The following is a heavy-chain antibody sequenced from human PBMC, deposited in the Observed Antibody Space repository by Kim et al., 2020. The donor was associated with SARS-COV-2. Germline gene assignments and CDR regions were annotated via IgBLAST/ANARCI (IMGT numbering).Heavy chain of an antibody. CDR1: GFTFSSYW. D-gene: IGHD1-26*01. CDR2: INSDGSST. Sequence: GGSLRLSCAASGFTFSSYWMHWVRQAPGKGLVWVSRINSDGSSTSYADSVKGRFTISRDNAKNTLYLQMNSLRAEDTAVYYCARVGSGSYIFAWGQGTLGTVSS. J-gene: IGHJ4*02. CDR3: ARVGSGSYIFA. V-gene: IGHV3-74*01.